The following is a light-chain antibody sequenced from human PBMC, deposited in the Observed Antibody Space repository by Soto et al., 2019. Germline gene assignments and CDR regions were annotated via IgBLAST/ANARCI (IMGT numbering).Light chain of an antibody. CDR2: DND. Sequence: QSVLTQPPSVSAAPGQKVTVSCSGSRSNIGNNYVSWYQHLPGTAPKLLIYDNDKRPSGIPDRFSASKSGTSATLGITGLHTGEEADSYCEAWDRSLSAGVFGGGTKVTV. CDR3: EAWDRSLSAGV. V-gene: IGLV1-51*01. J-gene: IGLJ3*02. CDR1: RSNIGNNY.